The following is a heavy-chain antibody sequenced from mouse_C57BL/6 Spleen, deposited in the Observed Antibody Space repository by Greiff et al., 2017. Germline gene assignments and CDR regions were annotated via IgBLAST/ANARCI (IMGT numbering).Heavy chain of an antibody. CDR1: GYAFSSSW. CDR2: IYPGDGDT. V-gene: IGHV1-82*01. Sequence: QVHVKQSGPELVKPGASVKISCTASGYAFSSSWMNWVKQRPGKGLEWIGRIYPGDGDTNYNGKFKGKATLTADQSSSTAYMQLSSLTSEDSAVYFCASDSSGPYYFDYWGQGTTLTVSS. CDR3: ASDSSGPYYFDY. D-gene: IGHD3-2*02. J-gene: IGHJ2*01.